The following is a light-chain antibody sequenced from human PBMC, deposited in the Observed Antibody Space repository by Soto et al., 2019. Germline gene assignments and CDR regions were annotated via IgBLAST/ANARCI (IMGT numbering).Light chain of an antibody. J-gene: IGKJ4*01. CDR3: QQSYMTPLT. Sequence: DIPMTQSPSSLSASVGDRVTITCRASQSISSYLYWYQQKPGKAPNLLISSTSSLQSGVPSRFSGSGSGTDFTLTISSLQPEDFATYYCQQSYMTPLTFGGGTKVEIK. CDR1: QSISSY. V-gene: IGKV1-39*01. CDR2: STS.